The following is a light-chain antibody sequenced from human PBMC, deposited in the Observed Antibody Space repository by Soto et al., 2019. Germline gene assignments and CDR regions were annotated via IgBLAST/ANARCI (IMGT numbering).Light chain of an antibody. J-gene: IGLJ1*01. Sequence: QSVLTQPASVSGSPGQSITISCTGTSSDVGGYNYVSWYQQHPGKAPKLMSYDVSNRPSGVSNRFSGSKSGNTASLTISGLQAEDEADYYCSSYTSSSTLYVFGTGTKGTVL. CDR3: SSYTSSSTLYV. CDR2: DVS. CDR1: SSDVGGYNY. V-gene: IGLV2-14*01.